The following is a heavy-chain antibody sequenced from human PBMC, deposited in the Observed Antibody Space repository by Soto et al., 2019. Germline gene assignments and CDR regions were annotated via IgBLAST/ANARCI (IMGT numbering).Heavy chain of an antibody. CDR3: ARPGRNYYGSRSNGMDV. Sequence: QVQLVQSGAEVKKPGASVKVSCKASGYTFTSYYMHWVRQAPGQGLEWMGIINPSGGSRSYAEKFEGSVTMTRDTPTSTVYMELSSLRSEDTAVYYCARPGRNYYGSRSNGMDVWGQGTTVTVSS. V-gene: IGHV1-46*01. CDR2: INPSGGSR. CDR1: GYTFTSYY. D-gene: IGHD3-10*01. J-gene: IGHJ6*02.